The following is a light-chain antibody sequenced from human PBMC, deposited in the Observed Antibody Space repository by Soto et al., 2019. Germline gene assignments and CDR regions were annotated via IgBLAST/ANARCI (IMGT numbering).Light chain of an antibody. Sequence: EIVLTQSPAILSVSPGEGATLSCRTSQIIGTNLAWYQQKPGQAPRLLIYGAFIMAPGFPVRFRGTGSGSEFTLTISSLQSEDGALYFCQQYDKWPYTFGQGTNLELK. CDR2: GAF. CDR1: QIIGTN. V-gene: IGKV3-15*01. J-gene: IGKJ2*01. CDR3: QQYDKWPYT.